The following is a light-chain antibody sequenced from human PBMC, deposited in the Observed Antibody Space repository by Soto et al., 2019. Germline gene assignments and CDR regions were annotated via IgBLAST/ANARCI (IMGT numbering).Light chain of an antibody. V-gene: IGLV2-23*01. CDR1: SSDVGSNNL. CDR3: CSNAAGSTYV. J-gene: IGLJ1*01. Sequence: QSALTQPASGSGSPGQSITVSCTGTSSDVGSNNLVSWYQQFPGKAPKLIIFEASKRPSGVSNRFSGSKSGSTASLTISGLQAEDEADYYCCSNAAGSTYVFGSGTKVTVL. CDR2: EAS.